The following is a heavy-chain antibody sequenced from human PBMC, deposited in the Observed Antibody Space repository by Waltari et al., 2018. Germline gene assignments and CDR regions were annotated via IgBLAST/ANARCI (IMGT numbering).Heavy chain of an antibody. CDR3: ARDRFCTNTNCFVFDY. Sequence: QVQLQESGPGLVKPSETLSLTCTVSGDSISNGYYWGWIRQPPGKGLEWIGTINHSGSIYYNPSLKIRVTLSVDTSKNQFSLKVTSVTAADTAVYFCARDRFCTNTNCFVFDYWGQGTLATVSS. CDR2: INHSGSI. J-gene: IGHJ4*02. V-gene: IGHV4-38-2*02. CDR1: GDSISNGYY. D-gene: IGHD2-8*01.